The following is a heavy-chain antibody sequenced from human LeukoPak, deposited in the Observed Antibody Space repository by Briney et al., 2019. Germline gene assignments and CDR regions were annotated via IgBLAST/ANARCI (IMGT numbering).Heavy chain of an antibody. CDR2: IKEDGSET. CDR3: ARDRGWLTSDY. D-gene: IGHD6-19*01. CDR1: GFTFSTYW. Sequence: GGSLRLSCAASGFTFSTYWMGWVRQAPGKGLEWLGNIKEDGSETYYGDFVKGRITMSRDNAKNSLSLQMNSLRVEGTAVYYCARDRGWLTSDYWGQGILVTVSS. V-gene: IGHV3-7*03. J-gene: IGHJ4*02.